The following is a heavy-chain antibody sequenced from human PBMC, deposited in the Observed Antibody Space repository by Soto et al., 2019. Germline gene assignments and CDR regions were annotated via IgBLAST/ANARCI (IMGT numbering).Heavy chain of an antibody. Sequence: EVQLLESGGGLVQPGGSLRLSCAASGFTFSSYAMSWVRQAPGKGLEWVSAISGSGGSTYYADSVKGRFTISRDNPKNTLHLEKNSLRAEATAVYYCAKNPSTSYPCYDYWGQGTLVTVSS. V-gene: IGHV3-23*01. CDR3: AKNPSTSYPCYDY. J-gene: IGHJ4*02. CDR1: GFTFSSYA. D-gene: IGHD2-2*01. CDR2: ISGSGGST.